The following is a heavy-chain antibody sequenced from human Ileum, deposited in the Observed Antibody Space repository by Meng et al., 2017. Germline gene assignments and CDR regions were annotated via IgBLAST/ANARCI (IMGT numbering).Heavy chain of an antibody. D-gene: IGHD4-23*01. CDR3: AANSGKKMHS. V-gene: IGHV4-4*02. J-gene: IGHJ4*02. CDR1: GASISTTNW. CDR2: IYHSGLV. Sequence: QGQLQESGPGLVKPSGTLSLKCAVSGASISTTNWWNWVRQPPGEGLEWIGEIYHSGLVNYNLSLKSRVTLSIDKSKNQFSLKLISVTAADTGVYYCAANSGKKMHSWGQGTLVTVSS.